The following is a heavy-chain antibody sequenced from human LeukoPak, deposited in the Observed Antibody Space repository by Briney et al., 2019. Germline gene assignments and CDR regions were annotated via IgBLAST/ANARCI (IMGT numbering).Heavy chain of an antibody. CDR2: INHSGIT. CDR3: ARSGSGYLRYYFDY. CDR1: GDSMSSIDW. D-gene: IGHD5-12*01. Sequence: SETLSLTCAVSGDSMSSIDWWSWVRQPPGKGLEWIGEINHSGITHYNPSLKSRVTISADTSKNQFSLKLSSVTAADTAVYYCARSGSGYLRYYFDYWGQGTLVTVSS. J-gene: IGHJ4*02. V-gene: IGHV4-4*02.